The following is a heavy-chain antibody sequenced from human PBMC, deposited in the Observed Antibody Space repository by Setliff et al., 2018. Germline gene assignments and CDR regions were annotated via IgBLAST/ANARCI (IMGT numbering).Heavy chain of an antibody. Sequence: SETLSLTCTVSGASISSGTYYWAWIRQPPGKGLEWIGRIHYRGTTYSNASIASRLTISVDTAKNQFSLKLTSVTAADTAVYYCARTGTYRYFDYWGQGTQVTVSS. CDR1: GASISSGTYY. J-gene: IGHJ4*02. V-gene: IGHV4-39*01. D-gene: IGHD1-1*01. CDR3: ARTGTYRYFDY. CDR2: IHYRGTT.